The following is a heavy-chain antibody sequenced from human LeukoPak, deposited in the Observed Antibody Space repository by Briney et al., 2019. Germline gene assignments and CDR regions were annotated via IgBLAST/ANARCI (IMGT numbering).Heavy chain of an antibody. Sequence: GASVKVSCKASGGTFSSYAISWVRQAPGQGLEWMGWISAYNGNTNYAQKLQGRVTMTTDTSTSTAYMELRSLRSDDTAVYYCARIHGDYDYYYYYMDVWGKGTTVTISS. D-gene: IGHD4-17*01. J-gene: IGHJ6*03. CDR1: GGTFSSYA. CDR2: ISAYNGNT. V-gene: IGHV1-18*01. CDR3: ARIHGDYDYYYYYMDV.